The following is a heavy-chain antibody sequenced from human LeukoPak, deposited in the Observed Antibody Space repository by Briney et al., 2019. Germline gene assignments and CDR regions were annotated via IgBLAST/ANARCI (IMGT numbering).Heavy chain of an antibody. CDR1: GGSISSGGHY. V-gene: IGHV4-31*03. D-gene: IGHD5-18*01. CDR3: ARDPRMVTDWFDP. J-gene: IGHJ5*02. Sequence: SQTLSFTCTVSGGSISSGGHYWSWIRQHPGKGLEWIGYIYHSGTTYYNPSLKTRVTMSVDTSKNQFSLNLTSVTAADTAVYYCARDPRMVTDWFDPWGQGTLVTVSS. CDR2: IYHSGTT.